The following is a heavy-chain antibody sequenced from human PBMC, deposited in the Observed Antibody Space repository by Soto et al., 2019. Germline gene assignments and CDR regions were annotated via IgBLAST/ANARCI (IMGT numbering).Heavy chain of an antibody. CDR1: GGTFSSYA. CDR2: IIPIFGTA. D-gene: IGHD6-13*01. J-gene: IGHJ6*02. CDR3: ARDRNSSSFSGYYYYGMDV. V-gene: IGHV1-69*13. Sequence: ASVKVSCKASGGTFSSYAISWVRQAPGQGLEWMGGIIPIFGTANYAQKCQGRVTFTADESTSTAYMELSSLRSEETAVYYCARDRNSSSFSGYYYYGMDVWGQGTTVTVSS.